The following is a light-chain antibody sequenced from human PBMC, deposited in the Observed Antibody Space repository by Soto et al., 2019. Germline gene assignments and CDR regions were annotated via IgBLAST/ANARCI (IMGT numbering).Light chain of an antibody. CDR1: QSVSAN. CDR2: GAS. V-gene: IGKV3D-20*02. Sequence: EIVMTQSPATLSVSPGERATLSCRASQSVSANLAWYQQRPGQAPRLLIYGASSRATGIPDRFSGSGSGTDFSLTIRRLEPDDFAVYYCQQRSTWPTFGQGTRLEIK. J-gene: IGKJ5*01. CDR3: QQRSTWPT.